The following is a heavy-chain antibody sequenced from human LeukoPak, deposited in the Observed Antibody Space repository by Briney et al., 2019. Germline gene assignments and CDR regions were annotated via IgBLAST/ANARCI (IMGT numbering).Heavy chain of an antibody. CDR2: ISYDGSNK. CDR1: GLTFSSYG. V-gene: IGHV3-30*03. CDR3: ARADGDYVFDY. D-gene: IGHD4-17*01. Sequence: GGSLRLSCAASGLTFSSYGMHWVRQAPGKGLEWVAVISYDGSNKDYADSVKGRFTISRDNSKNTLYLQMNSLRAEDTAVYYCARADGDYVFDYWGQGTLVTVSS. J-gene: IGHJ4*02.